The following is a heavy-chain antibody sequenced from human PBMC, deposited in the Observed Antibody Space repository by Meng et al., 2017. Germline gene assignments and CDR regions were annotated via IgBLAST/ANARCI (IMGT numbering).Heavy chain of an antibody. D-gene: IGHD3-10*01. CDR1: GGSISSSSYY. V-gene: IGHV4-39*07. J-gene: IGHJ6*01. Sequence: SETLSLTCTVSGGSISSSSYYWGWIRQPPGKELEWIGSIYYSGSTYYNPSLKSRVTISVDTSKNQFSLKLSSVTAADTAVYYCATDLRYYYGSGSYYNVPNGMDVWGQGTTVTCAS. CDR2: IYYSGST. CDR3: ATDLRYYYGSGSYYNVPNGMDV.